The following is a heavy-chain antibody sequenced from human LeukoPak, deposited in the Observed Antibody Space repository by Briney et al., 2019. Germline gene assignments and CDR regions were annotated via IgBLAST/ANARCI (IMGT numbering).Heavy chain of an antibody. V-gene: IGHV3-30*18. CDR3: AKNQYYYDSSGQDY. D-gene: IGHD3-22*01. CDR1: GFTFSSYG. Sequence: PGGSLRLSCAASGFTFSSYGMHWVRQAPGKGLEWVAVISYDGSNEYYADSVKGRFTISRDNSKNTLYLQMSSLRAEDTAVYYCAKNQYYYDSSGQDYWGQGTLVTDSS. CDR2: ISYDGSNE. J-gene: IGHJ4*02.